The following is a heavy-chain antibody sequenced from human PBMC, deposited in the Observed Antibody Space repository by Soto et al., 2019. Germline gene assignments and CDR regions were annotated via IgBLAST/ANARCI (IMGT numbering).Heavy chain of an antibody. Sequence: QLLESGPGLVKASETLSLTCSVSGGSISSSSNYWGWIRQPPGKGLEWIGTIYYSGRTYHNPSLNSRVTISLDTSKNQFSLRLSSVTAADTAVYYCAERGYRYLYWGQGTLVTVSS. V-gene: IGHV4-39*01. CDR3: AERGYRYLY. CDR2: IYYSGRT. CDR1: GGSISSSSNY. J-gene: IGHJ4*02. D-gene: IGHD6-13*01.